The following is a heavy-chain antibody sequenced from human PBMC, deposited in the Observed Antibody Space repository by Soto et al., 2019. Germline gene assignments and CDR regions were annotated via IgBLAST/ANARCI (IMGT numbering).Heavy chain of an antibody. V-gene: IGHV3-53*01. CDR1: GFTVSSNY. J-gene: IGHJ3*02. CDR2: IYSGGST. Sequence: GGSLRLSCAASGFTVSSNYMSWVRQAPGKGLEWVSVIYSGGSTYYADSVKGRFTISRDNSKNTLYLQMNSLRAEDTSVYCCAREDGDAFDIWGQGTMVTVSS. CDR3: AREDGDAFDI.